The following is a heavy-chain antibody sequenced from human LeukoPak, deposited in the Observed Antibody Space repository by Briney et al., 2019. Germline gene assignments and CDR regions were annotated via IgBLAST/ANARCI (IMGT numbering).Heavy chain of an antibody. V-gene: IGHV3-23*01. Sequence: GGSLRLSCAAPGFIFSHYTMTWVRQAPGKGLEWVSSINGGGDATKYADSVMGRFTISRDNSKNTVSLQMNSLRAEDTAVYYCAKSDCGSDGCKLLNYWGQGTLVTASS. J-gene: IGHJ4*02. CDR3: AKSDCGSDGCKLLNY. CDR1: GFIFSHYT. CDR2: INGGGDAT. D-gene: IGHD2-21*01.